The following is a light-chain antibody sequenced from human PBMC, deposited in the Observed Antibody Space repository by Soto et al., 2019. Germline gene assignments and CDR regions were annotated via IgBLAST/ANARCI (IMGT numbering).Light chain of an antibody. CDR3: QQYGSSSWT. CDR2: GAS. CDR1: QSVSSL. J-gene: IGKJ1*01. V-gene: IGKV3-11*01. Sequence: VLTQSPVTLSLSPGDRATLSCRASQSVSSLLAWYQQKPGQAPRLLVYGASNRATGIPARFSGSGSGTDFTLTISSLEPEDFGVYYCQQYGSSSWTFGQGTKVEIK.